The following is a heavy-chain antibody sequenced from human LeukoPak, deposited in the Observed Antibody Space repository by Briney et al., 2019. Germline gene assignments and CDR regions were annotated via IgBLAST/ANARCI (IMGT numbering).Heavy chain of an antibody. J-gene: IGHJ4*02. CDR1: GGSISSYY. Sequence: SETLSLTCTVSGGSISSYYWSWIRQPSGKGLEWIGYIYYSGSTNYNPSLKSRVTISVDTSKNQFSLKLTSVTAADTAVYYCARGVGSGYTDDWGQGTLVTVSS. D-gene: IGHD3-22*01. CDR2: IYYSGST. CDR3: ARGVGSGYTDD. V-gene: IGHV4-59*01.